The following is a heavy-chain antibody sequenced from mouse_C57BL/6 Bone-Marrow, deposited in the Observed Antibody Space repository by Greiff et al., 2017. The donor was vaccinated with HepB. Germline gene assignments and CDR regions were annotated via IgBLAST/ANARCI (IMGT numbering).Heavy chain of an antibody. D-gene: IGHD1-1*01. CDR3: ARDRYYGSSYWYFDV. Sequence: EVNVVESEGGLVQPGSSMKLSCTASGFTFSDYYMAWVRQVPEKGLEWVANINYDGSSTYYLDSLKSRFIISRDNAKNILYLQMSSLKSEDTATYYCARDRYYGSSYWYFDVWGTGTTVTVSS. CDR2: INYDGSST. V-gene: IGHV5-16*01. CDR1: GFTFSDYY. J-gene: IGHJ1*03.